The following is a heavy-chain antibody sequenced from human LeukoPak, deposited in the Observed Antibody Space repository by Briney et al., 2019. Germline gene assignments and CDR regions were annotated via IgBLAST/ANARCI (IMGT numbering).Heavy chain of an antibody. J-gene: IGHJ6*02. CDR2: IYYSGST. CDR1: GGSISSSSYY. D-gene: IGHD3-22*01. Sequence: SETLSLTCTVSGGSISSSSYYWGWIRQPPGKGLEWIGSIYYSGSTYYNPSLKSRVTISVDTSKNQFSLKLSSVTAADTAVYYCARHFDSSGYNYYYYGTDVWGQGTTVTVSS. V-gene: IGHV4-39*01. CDR3: ARHFDSSGYNYYYYGTDV.